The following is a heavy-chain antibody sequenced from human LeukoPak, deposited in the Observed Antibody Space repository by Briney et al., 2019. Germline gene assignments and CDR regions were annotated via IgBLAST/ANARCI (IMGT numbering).Heavy chain of an antibody. V-gene: IGHV3-7*01. CDR3: ARDGRYFDWLLPPGP. CDR1: GFTFSSYW. CDR2: IKQDGSEK. Sequence: GGSLRLSCAASGFTFSSYWMSWVRQAPGKGLEWVANIKQDGSEKYYVDSVKGRFTISRDNAKNSLYLQMNSLGAEDTAVYYCARDGRYFDWLLPPGPWGQGTLVTVSS. D-gene: IGHD3-9*01. J-gene: IGHJ5*02.